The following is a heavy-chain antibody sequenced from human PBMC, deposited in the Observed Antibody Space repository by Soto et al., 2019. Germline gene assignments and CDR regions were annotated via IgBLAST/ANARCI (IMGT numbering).Heavy chain of an antibody. V-gene: IGHV3-21*01. J-gene: IGHJ4*02. D-gene: IGHD6-13*01. CDR1: GFTFSSYS. CDR3: ARLSWRGYITTDY. Sequence: EVQLVESGGGLVKPGGSLRLSCAASGFTFSSYSMNWVRQAPGKGLEWVSSISSSSSYIYYADSVKGRFTISRDNAKNSLYLQMNSPRAEDTAVYYCARLSWRGYITTDYWGQGTLVTVSS. CDR2: ISSSSSYI.